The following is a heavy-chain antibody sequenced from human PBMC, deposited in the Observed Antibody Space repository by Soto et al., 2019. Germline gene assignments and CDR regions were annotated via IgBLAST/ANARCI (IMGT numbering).Heavy chain of an antibody. Sequence: QVQLVQSGAEVKKPGSSMKVSCKASGGTFSSYTISWVRQAPGQGLQWMGRIIPILGIANYAQKFQGRVTITADKSTSTAYMELSSLRSEDTAVYYCARSNSGYDYLDYYYYYYMDVWGKGTTVTVSS. CDR1: GGTFSSYT. D-gene: IGHD5-12*01. CDR2: IIPILGIA. V-gene: IGHV1-69*02. CDR3: ARSNSGYDYLDYYYYYYMDV. J-gene: IGHJ6*03.